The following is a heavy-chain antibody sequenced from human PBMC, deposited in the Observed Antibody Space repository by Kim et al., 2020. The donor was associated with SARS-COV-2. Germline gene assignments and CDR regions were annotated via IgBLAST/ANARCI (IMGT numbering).Heavy chain of an antibody. J-gene: IGHJ4*02. CDR1: GYTFTSYG. V-gene: IGHV1-18*01. CDR2: ISAYNGNT. Sequence: ASVKVSCKASGYTFTSYGISWVRQAPGQGLEWMGWISAYNGNTNYAQKLQGRVTMTTDTSTSTAYMELRSLRSDDTAVYYCARGRPRGSGSYHLDYWGQGTLVTVSS. D-gene: IGHD3-10*01. CDR3: ARGRPRGSGSYHLDY.